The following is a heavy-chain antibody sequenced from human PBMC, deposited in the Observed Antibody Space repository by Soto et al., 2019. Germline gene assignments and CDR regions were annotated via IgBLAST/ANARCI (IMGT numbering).Heavy chain of an antibody. V-gene: IGHV1-69*18. CDR1: GGTFSNYA. J-gene: IGHJ6*02. CDR3: ARDGIGIAVAGTYNGMDV. CDR2: IIPIFGTA. D-gene: IGHD6-19*01. Sequence: QVQLVQSGAEVKKPGSSVKVSCKASGGTFSNYAISWVRQAPGQGLEWMGRIIPIFGTANNPQKFQGRVTITADESTSTAYMELSSLRSEDTAVYYCARDGIGIAVAGTYNGMDVWGQGTTVTVSS.